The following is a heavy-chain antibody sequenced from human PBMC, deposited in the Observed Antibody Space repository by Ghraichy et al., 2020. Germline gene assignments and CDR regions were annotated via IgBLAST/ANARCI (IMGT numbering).Heavy chain of an antibody. CDR1: GYTFTSYG. V-gene: IGHV1-18*04. CDR2: ISAYNGNT. Sequence: ASVKVSCKASGYTFTSYGISWVRQAPGQGLEWMGWISAYNGNTNYAQKLQGRVTMTTDTSTSTAYMELRSLRSDDTAVYYCAREMGGRMEEVSHAFDIWGQGTMVTVSS. J-gene: IGHJ3*02. CDR3: AREMGGRMEEVSHAFDI. D-gene: IGHD1-26*01.